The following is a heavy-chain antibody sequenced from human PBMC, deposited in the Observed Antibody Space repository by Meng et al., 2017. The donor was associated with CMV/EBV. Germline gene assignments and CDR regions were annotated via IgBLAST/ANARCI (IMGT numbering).Heavy chain of an antibody. CDR3: ARDPPQREQPLLRY. CDR2: INPNSGGT. CDR1: GYTFTGYY. Sequence: QVQLGHSGAGVEKPGASVNVSCKASGYTFTGYYMHWVRQAPGQGLEWMGWINPNSGGTNYAQKFQGRVTMTRDTSISTAYMELSRLRSDDTAVYYCARDPPQREQPLLRYWGQGTLVTVSS. J-gene: IGHJ4*02. V-gene: IGHV1-2*02. D-gene: IGHD6-25*01.